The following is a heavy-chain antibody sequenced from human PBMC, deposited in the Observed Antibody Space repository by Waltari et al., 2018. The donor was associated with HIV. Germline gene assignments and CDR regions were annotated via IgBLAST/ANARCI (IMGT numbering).Heavy chain of an antibody. J-gene: IGHJ3*02. CDR1: GLTLSRNA. CDR2: MSGGGSVT. D-gene: IGHD4-17*01. CDR3: AKDGRWPNYAFDI. V-gene: IGHV3-23*01. Sequence: EVQLLESGGGLVQPGGFLRLSCAVSGLTLSRNALSWVRQAPGKGLEWLSSMSGGGSVTKYADSVKGRFSISRDNSKNTLYLQMNSLRAEDTALYYCAKDGRWPNYAFDIWGQGTMVTVSS.